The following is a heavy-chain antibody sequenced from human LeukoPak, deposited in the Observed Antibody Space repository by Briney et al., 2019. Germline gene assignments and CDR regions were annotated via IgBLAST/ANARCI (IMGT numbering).Heavy chain of an antibody. CDR1: GGSISNYY. CDR2: IYYSGST. J-gene: IGHJ6*02. V-gene: IGHV4-59*01. D-gene: IGHD1-26*01. CDR3: ARVRSMGEDYYYYGMDV. Sequence: SSETLSLTCTVSGGSISNYYWSWIRQPPGKGLEWIGYIYYSGSTNYNPSLKSRVAISVDTSKNQFSLKLSSVTAADTAVYYCARVRSMGEDYYYYGMDVWGQGTTVIVSS.